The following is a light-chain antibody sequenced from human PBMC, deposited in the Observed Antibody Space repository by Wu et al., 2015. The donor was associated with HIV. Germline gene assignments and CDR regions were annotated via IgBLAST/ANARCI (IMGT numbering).Light chain of an antibody. J-gene: IGKJ5*01. CDR3: QQYANGPLT. CDR2: MTS. Sequence: QQKPRPGSHGLSSLMTSVTGSTGIPARFSGDGSGTDFTLTISSLEPEDFAVYYCQQYANGPLTFGHGTRLEI. V-gene: IGKV3-11*01.